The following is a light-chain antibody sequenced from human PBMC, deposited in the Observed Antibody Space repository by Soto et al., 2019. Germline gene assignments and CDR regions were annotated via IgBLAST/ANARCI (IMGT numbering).Light chain of an antibody. Sequence: EIVLTQSPGTLSLSPGERATLSCRASQSVSSSYLAWYKQKPGQAPRLLIYGASSRATGIPDRFSGSGSGTDFTLTISSLQSEDFEVYYCQQYNSWPLTFGGGTKVDIK. CDR2: GAS. J-gene: IGKJ4*01. CDR1: QSVSSSY. CDR3: QQYNSWPLT. V-gene: IGKV3-20*01.